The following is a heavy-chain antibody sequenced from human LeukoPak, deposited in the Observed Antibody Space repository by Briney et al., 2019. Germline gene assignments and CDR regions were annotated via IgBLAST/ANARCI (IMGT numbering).Heavy chain of an antibody. D-gene: IGHD6-13*01. CDR1: GLTFSSYS. Sequence: PGGSLRLSCAASGLTFSSYSMNSVRQAPGKGLEWVSSISSSRSYIYYADSVKGRLTISRDNAKNTLYLQMNTLRAEDTAVYYCGGFSSSWYVVDDYNGSDVGGQGTTVTVSS. J-gene: IGHJ6*02. CDR2: ISSSRSYI. V-gene: IGHV3-21*01. CDR3: GGFSSSWYVVDDYNGSDV.